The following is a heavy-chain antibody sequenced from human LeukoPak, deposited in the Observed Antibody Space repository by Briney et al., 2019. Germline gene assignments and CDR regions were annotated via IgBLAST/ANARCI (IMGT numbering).Heavy chain of an antibody. D-gene: IGHD5-24*01. J-gene: IGHJ4*02. Sequence: PGGSLRLSCAASGFTFSSYAMHWVRQAPGKGLEWVANIKGDGSEKYYVDSVKGRFNIARDNAKNSVYLQMNSLRAEDTAVYYCARDRRDGYNLLDYWGQGTLVTVSS. CDR2: IKGDGSEK. CDR3: ARDRRDGYNLLDY. V-gene: IGHV3-7*01. CDR1: GFTFSSYA.